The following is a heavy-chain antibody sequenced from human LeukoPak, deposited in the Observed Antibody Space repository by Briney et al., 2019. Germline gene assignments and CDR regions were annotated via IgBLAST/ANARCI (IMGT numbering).Heavy chain of an antibody. V-gene: IGHV3-48*03. CDR1: GFTFSSYE. D-gene: IGHD3-9*01. CDR2: ISSSGSTI. CDR3: ARLIYDILTSYYYYYYYMDV. Sequence: PGGSPRLSCAASGFTFSSYEMNWVRQAPGKGLEWVSYISSSGSTIYYADSVKGRFTISRDNAKNSLYLQMNSLRAEDTAVYYCARLIYDILTSYYYYYYYMDVWGKGTTVTISS. J-gene: IGHJ6*03.